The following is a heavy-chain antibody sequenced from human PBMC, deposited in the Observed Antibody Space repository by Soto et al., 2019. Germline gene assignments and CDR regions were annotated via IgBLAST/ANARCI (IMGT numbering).Heavy chain of an antibody. D-gene: IGHD3-22*01. J-gene: IGHJ4*02. V-gene: IGHV1-3*01. CDR2: INAANGNT. CDR3: ARVSFETSGYADY. CDR1: GYIFSTYT. Sequence: QVHLVQSGAEVKKPGASVKVSCKASGYIFSTYTMHWVRQAPGQRLEWMGWINAANGNTKYSQNFQGRVTISRDTSASTAYLELSSLRSEDTAVYYCARVSFETSGYADYWRQGTLVTVSS.